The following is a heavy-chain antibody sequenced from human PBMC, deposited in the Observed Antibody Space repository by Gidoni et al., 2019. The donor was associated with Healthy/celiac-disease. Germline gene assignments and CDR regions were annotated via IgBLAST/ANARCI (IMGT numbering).Heavy chain of an antibody. Sequence: EVQLVESGGGLVQPGRSLRLTCAASGFTFDDYAMNWVRQAPGKGLEWVSGISWNSGSIGYADSVKGRFTISRDNAKNSLYLQMNSLRAEDTALYYCAKVPAPSCSPCSSGWYYFDYWGQGTLVTVSS. CDR2: ISWNSGSI. V-gene: IGHV3-9*01. J-gene: IGHJ4*02. CDR1: GFTFDDYA. CDR3: AKVPAPSCSPCSSGWYYFDY. D-gene: IGHD6-19*01.